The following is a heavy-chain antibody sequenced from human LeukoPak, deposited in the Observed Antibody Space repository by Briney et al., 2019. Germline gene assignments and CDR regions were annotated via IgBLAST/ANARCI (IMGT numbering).Heavy chain of an antibody. V-gene: IGHV3-23*01. J-gene: IGHJ4*02. D-gene: IGHD1-26*01. CDR2: ISGSGGST. CDR1: GLTFSSYA. CDR3: AKVAPRWVGATLYYFDY. Sequence: GGSLRLSCAASGLTFSSYAMSWVRQAPGKGLEWVSAISGSGGSTYYADSVKGRFTISRDNSKNTLYLQMNSLRAEDTAVYYCAKVAPRWVGATLYYFDYWGQGTLVTVSS.